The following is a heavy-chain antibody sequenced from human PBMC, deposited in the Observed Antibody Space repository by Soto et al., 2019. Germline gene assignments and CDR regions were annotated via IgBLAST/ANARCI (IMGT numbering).Heavy chain of an antibody. CDR1: GFTFGDYA. J-gene: IGHJ4*02. D-gene: IGHD3-16*01. Sequence: GGSLRLSCTTSGFTFGDYALSWVRQAPVKGLEWVGFIRRNAYGGTTDYAASVKGRFTISRDDSKSIAYLQMNSLRTEDTALYYCTRASSLDFDFWGQGTLVTVSS. V-gene: IGHV3-49*04. CDR2: IRRNAYGGTT. CDR3: TRASSLDFDF.